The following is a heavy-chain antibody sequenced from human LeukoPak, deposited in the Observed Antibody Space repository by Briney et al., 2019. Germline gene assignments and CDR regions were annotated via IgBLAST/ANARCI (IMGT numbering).Heavy chain of an antibody. V-gene: IGHV3-23*01. CDR2: ITGSGGNT. J-gene: IGHJ6*02. CDR3: AKAASSSWPSYYYGMDV. CDR1: GFTFSSYA. D-gene: IGHD6-13*01. Sequence: PPGGSLRLSCAASGFTFSSYAMHWVRQAPGKGLEWVSVITGSGGNTYYADSVKGRFTISKDNSKNTVYLQMSSLRVDDTAVYYCAKAASSSWPSYYYGMDVWGQGTTVTVSS.